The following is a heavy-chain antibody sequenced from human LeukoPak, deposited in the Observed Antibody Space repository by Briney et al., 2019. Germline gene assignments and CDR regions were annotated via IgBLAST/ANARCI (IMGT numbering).Heavy chain of an antibody. Sequence: GGSLRLSCAASGFTFSSAWMHWVRQAPGTGLVWVSRITDDATTTYADAARGRFTISRDNAKNILYLQMNSLRAEDTAVYYCVRDRVGPDYWGQGTLVTVSS. V-gene: IGHV3-74*03. CDR1: GFTFSSAW. CDR2: ITDDATT. D-gene: IGHD1-26*01. J-gene: IGHJ4*02. CDR3: VRDRVGPDY.